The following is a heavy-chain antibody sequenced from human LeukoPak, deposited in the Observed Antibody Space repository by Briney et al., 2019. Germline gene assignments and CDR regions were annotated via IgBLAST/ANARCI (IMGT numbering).Heavy chain of an antibody. CDR3: ARGGFGGYVIDY. Sequence: PGGSLRLSCAASGFTFSNYAMHWVRQAPGEGLEWVAIISYDGSNKYYADSVKGRFTISRDDSKNTLYLQMNSLRSEDTAVYYCARGGFGGYVIDYWGQGTLVIVSS. CDR1: GFTFSNYA. V-gene: IGHV3-30-3*01. CDR2: ISYDGSNK. D-gene: IGHD5-12*01. J-gene: IGHJ4*02.